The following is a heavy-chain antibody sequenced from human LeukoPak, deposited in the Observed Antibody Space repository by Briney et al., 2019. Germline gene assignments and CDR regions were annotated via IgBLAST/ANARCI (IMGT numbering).Heavy chain of an antibody. CDR1: GYTFTGYY. J-gene: IGHJ4*02. CDR2: INPNSGGT. CDR3: ARAGGSYCTNGVCSTDYFDY. V-gene: IGHV1-2*07. Sequence: ASVKVSCTASGYTFTGYYMHWVRQAPGQGLGWRGWINPNSGGTDYAHKFQGRVTMTRDTSISTAYMELSRLRSDDTAVYYCARAGGSYCTNGVCSTDYFDYWGQGTLVTVSS. D-gene: IGHD2-8*01.